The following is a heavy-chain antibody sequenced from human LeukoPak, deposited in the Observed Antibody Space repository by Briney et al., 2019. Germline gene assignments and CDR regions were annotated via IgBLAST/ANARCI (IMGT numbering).Heavy chain of an antibody. D-gene: IGHD6-19*01. CDR2: LYSGGTT. J-gene: IGHJ4*02. CDR1: GFTVSSSY. V-gene: IGHV3-53*01. Sequence: PGGSLRLSYAASGFTVSSSYMSWVRQAPGKGLEWVSMLYSGGTTYYADSVKGRFTISRDNSKNSLYLQMNSLRAEDTAVYYCARGHIAVAGHYGAGPSDSWGQGTLVTVSS. CDR3: ARGHIAVAGHYGAGPSDS.